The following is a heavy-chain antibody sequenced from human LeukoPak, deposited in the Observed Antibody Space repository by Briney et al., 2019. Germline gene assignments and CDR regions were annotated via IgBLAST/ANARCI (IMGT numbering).Heavy chain of an antibody. CDR2: IYTSGST. CDR3: ARHLTLYGSRAFDI. V-gene: IGHV4-4*07. CDR1: GGSISSYY. J-gene: IGHJ3*02. D-gene: IGHD5-24*01. Sequence: SETLSLTCTVSGGSISSYYWSWIRQPAGKGLEWIGRIYTSGSTNYNPSLKSRVTISVDTSKNQFSLKLSSVTAADTAVYYCARHLTLYGSRAFDIWGQGTMVTVSS.